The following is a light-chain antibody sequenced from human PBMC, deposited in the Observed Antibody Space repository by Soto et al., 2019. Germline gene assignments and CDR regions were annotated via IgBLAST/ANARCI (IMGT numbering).Light chain of an antibody. CDR3: SSYTSSSTWL. J-gene: IGLJ3*02. Sequence: QSALTQPASVSGSPGQSITISCTGTSSDVGAYNYVSWYQQHPGKAPKLMIYEVSNRPSGVSNRFSGSKSANTASLTISGLQAGDDADYYCSSYTSSSTWLFGGGTKLIVL. CDR1: SSDVGAYNY. CDR2: EVS. V-gene: IGLV2-14*03.